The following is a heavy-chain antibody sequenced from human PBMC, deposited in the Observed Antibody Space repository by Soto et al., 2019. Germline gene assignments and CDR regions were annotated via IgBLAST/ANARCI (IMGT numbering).Heavy chain of an antibody. Sequence: GGSLRLSCAASGFTFNAYAMTWVRQAPGKGLEWVSAIGGSGGNRYYAASVKGRFTISRDNSEHTLDLQMSRLRVEDTAVYYCARVASDYINSVDHWGQGILVTVSS. D-gene: IGHD4-4*01. CDR3: ARVASDYINSVDH. J-gene: IGHJ4*02. V-gene: IGHV3-23*01. CDR2: IGGSGGNR. CDR1: GFTFNAYA.